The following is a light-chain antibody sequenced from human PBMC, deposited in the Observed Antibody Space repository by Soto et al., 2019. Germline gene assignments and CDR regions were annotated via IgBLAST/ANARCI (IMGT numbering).Light chain of an antibody. Sequence: QSVLTQPPSVSVAPGQKVTISCSGSSSNIGNNYVAWYQQLPGTAPKFLIYENIKRPSGIPDRFSGSKSGTSATLSITGLQTGDEADYYCGTWDSSLSAGVFGGGTKLTVL. CDR1: SSNIGNNY. CDR3: GTWDSSLSAGV. CDR2: ENI. J-gene: IGLJ3*02. V-gene: IGLV1-51*02.